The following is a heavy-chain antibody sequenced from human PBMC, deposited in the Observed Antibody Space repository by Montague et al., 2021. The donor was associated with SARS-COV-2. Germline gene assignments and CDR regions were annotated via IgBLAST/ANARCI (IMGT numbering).Heavy chain of an antibody. Sequence: SLRLSCAVSGFTLRSYGMTWVRQAPGKGLEWVSAISGSGSSTYYPDSVKGRFTISRDRSRNTLYLQMNSLRVEDTAVYYCASRPGEPYCDDYWGPGALVTVSS. J-gene: IGHJ4*02. CDR1: GFTLRSYG. D-gene: IGHD1-14*01. CDR2: ISGSGSST. CDR3: ASRPGEPYCDDY. V-gene: IGHV3-23*01.